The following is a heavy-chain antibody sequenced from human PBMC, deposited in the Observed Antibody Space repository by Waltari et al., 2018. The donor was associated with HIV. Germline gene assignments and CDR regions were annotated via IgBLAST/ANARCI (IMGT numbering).Heavy chain of an antibody. J-gene: IGHJ6*02. CDR2: VTDYNGNT. D-gene: IGHD3-22*01. CDR3: ARSGYFDSSGSRNYHYYGMDV. CDR1: GYRFSSYG. V-gene: IGHV1-18*01. Sequence: HVQLIQSGAEVKKPGASVKVSCKASGYRFSSYGITWVRQAPGQGLEWLGSVTDYNGNTYYAQSLQGRVSMTTDTYTNTAYMTLRSLRSDDTAIYFCARSGYFDSSGSRNYHYYGMDVWGQGTTVTVSS.